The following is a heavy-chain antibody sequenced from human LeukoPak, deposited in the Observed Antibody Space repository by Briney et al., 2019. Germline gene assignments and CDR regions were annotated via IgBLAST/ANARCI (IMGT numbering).Heavy chain of an antibody. D-gene: IGHD3-10*01. Sequence: GGSLRLSCAASGFTFSSYGMHWVRQAPGKGLEWVAFIRYDGSNKYYADSVKGRFTISRDNSKNTLYLQMNSLRAEDTVVYYCAKPIILEWFGEYILYHRGQGTLVNVSS. CDR1: GFTFSSYG. V-gene: IGHV3-30*02. CDR2: IRYDGSNK. CDR3: AKPIILEWFGEYILYH. J-gene: IGHJ4*02.